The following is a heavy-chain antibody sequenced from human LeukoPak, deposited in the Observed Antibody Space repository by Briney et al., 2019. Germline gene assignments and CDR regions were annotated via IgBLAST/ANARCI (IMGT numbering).Heavy chain of an antibody. D-gene: IGHD2-2*01. V-gene: IGHV4-34*01. J-gene: IGHJ4*02. CDR3: ARRCSSTSCYPGTFDY. CDR2: INHSGRT. Sequence: SETLSLTCAVYGGSFSGYYWNWIRQPPGKGLEWIGEINHSGRTNYNPSLKSRVTISVDTSKKQFSLKLSSATAADTAVYYCARRCSSTSCYPGTFDYWGQGTLVTVSS. CDR1: GGSFSGYY.